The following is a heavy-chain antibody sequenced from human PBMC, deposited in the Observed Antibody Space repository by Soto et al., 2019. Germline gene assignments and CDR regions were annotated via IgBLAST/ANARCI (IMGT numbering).Heavy chain of an antibody. CDR3: ARDLEVAGTFWFDP. J-gene: IGHJ5*02. Sequence: ASVKVSCKASGYTFTGYYMHWVRQAPGQGLEWMGWINPNSGGTNYAQKFQGWVTMTRDTSISTAYMELSRLRSDDTAVYYCARDLEVAGTFWFDPWAREPWSPSPQ. CDR1: GYTFTGYY. CDR2: INPNSGGT. D-gene: IGHD6-19*01. V-gene: IGHV1-2*04.